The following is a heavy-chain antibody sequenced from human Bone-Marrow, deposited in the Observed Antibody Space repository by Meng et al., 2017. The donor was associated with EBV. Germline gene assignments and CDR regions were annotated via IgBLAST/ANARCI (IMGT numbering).Heavy chain of an antibody. V-gene: IGHV1-69*06. CDR3: ASESGRGYTPDY. CDR2: LIPMLGAP. J-gene: IGHJ4*02. D-gene: IGHD3-10*01. Sequence: QLVQAGAEGKKPGASVKVSCKTSGGTFSSDAISWFRQAPGQGLEWMGGLIPMLGAPNYAQKFQDRVTIIADKSTSIHYMELSSLRSDDTAVYYCASESGRGYTPDYWGRGTLVTVSS. CDR1: GGTFSSDA.